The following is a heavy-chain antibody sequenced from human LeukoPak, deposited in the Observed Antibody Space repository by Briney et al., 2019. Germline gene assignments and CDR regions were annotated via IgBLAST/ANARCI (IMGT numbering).Heavy chain of an antibody. J-gene: IGHJ5*02. Sequence: GEALKISCKGSGYSFTNSWIGWVRQMPGKGLEWMGIIYPGDSDTRYSPSFQGQVTISADKSISTAYLQWSSLKASDTAMYYCATRSEITGEWFDPWGQGTLVTVSS. CDR2: IYPGDSDT. CDR3: ATRSEITGEWFDP. D-gene: IGHD3-16*01. CDR1: GYSFTNSW. V-gene: IGHV5-51*01.